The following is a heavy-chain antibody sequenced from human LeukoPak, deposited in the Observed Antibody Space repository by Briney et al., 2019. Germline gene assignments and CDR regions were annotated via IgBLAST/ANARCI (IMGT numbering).Heavy chain of an antibody. D-gene: IGHD2/OR15-2a*01. V-gene: IGHV3-23*01. J-gene: IGHJ5*02. CDR3: AKDRVSPGFNWFDP. Sequence: GGSLRLSCAASGVIISSYAMSWVRQAPGKGLAWVSAINGRGDNTYYADFVKGRFTISRDNSKSTVYLQMNSLRTEDTAVYYCAKDRVSPGFNWFDPWGQGTLVTVSS. CDR1: GVIISSYA. CDR2: INGRGDNT.